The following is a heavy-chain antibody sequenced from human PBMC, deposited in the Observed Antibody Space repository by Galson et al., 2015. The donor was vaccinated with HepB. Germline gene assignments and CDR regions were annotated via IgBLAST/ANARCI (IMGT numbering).Heavy chain of an antibody. Sequence: SVKVSCKASGGTFSSYAISWVRQAPGQGLEWMGGIIPIFGTANYAQKFQGRVTITADKSTSTAYMELSSLRSEDTAVYYCARNYYGSGSYYNVRWWFDPWGQGTLVTVSS. CDR3: ARNYYGSGSYYNVRWWFDP. CDR1: GGTFSSYA. J-gene: IGHJ5*02. D-gene: IGHD3-10*01. V-gene: IGHV1-69*06. CDR2: IIPIFGTA.